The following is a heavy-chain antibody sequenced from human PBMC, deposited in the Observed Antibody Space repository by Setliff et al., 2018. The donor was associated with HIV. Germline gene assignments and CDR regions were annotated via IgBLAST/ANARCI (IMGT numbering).Heavy chain of an antibody. CDR3: ARGDAMTSLGAFDI. V-gene: IGHV4-34*01. J-gene: IGHJ3*02. CDR2: INHSGRT. CDR1: GGSFSDFY. Sequence: PSETLSLTCAVYGGSFSDFYWSWIRQSPGKGLEWIGDINHSGRTNNNPSLKSRVTISVDTSKNQFSLKLSSVTAADTAVYYCARGDAMTSLGAFDIWGQGTMVTVSS. D-gene: IGHD2-2*01.